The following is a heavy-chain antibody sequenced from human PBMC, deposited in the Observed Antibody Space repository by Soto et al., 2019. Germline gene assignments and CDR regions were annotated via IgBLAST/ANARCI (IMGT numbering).Heavy chain of an antibody. J-gene: IGHJ4*02. CDR2: ISYDGSNK. CDR1: GFTFSSYG. V-gene: IGHV3-30*18. CDR3: AKDRGNYFDY. Sequence: GGSLRLSCAASGFTFSSYGMHWVRQAPGKGLEWVAVISYDGSNKYYADSVKGRFTISRDNSKNTLYLQMNSLRAEDTAVYYCAKDRGNYFDYWGQGTLVTVSS.